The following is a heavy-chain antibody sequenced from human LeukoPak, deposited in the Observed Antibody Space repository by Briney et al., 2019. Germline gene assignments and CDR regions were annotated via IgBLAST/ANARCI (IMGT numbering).Heavy chain of an antibody. CDR3: ARVTMYYYGSGTPGTFFDY. V-gene: IGHV4-61*02. Sequence: PSETLSLTCTVSGGSISSGSYYWSWIRQPAGKGLEWIGRIYTSGSTNYNPSLKSRVTISVDTSKNQFSLKLSSVTAADTAVYYCARVTMYYYGSGTPGTFFDYWGQGTLVTVSS. CDR1: GGSISSGSYY. D-gene: IGHD3-10*01. CDR2: IYTSGST. J-gene: IGHJ4*02.